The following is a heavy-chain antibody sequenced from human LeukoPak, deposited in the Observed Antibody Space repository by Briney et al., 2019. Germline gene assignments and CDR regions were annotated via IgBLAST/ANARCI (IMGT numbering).Heavy chain of an antibody. Sequence: PGGSLRLSCAASGFTFSSYEMNWVRQAPGKGLEWVSYIGTSDSSTYYVDSVKGRFTISRDNAKNSLYLQMNSLRAEDTAVYYCARATSFDYWGQGTLVTVSS. CDR3: ARATSFDY. CDR2: IGTSDSST. CDR1: GFTFSSYE. J-gene: IGHJ4*02. V-gene: IGHV3-48*03.